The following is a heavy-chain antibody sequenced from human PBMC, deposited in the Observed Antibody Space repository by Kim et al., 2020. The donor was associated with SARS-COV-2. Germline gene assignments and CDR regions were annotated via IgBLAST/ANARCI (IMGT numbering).Heavy chain of an antibody. V-gene: IGHV3-23*01. Sequence: GGSLRLSCAASGFTFSSYAMSWVRQAPGKGLEWVSAISGSGGSTYYADSVKGRFTISRDNSKNTLYLQMNSLRAEDTAVYYCAKDPGYSSSWTIDYWGQGTLVTVSS. CDR1: GFTFSSYA. CDR3: AKDPGYSSSWTIDY. J-gene: IGHJ4*02. D-gene: IGHD6-13*01. CDR2: ISGSGGST.